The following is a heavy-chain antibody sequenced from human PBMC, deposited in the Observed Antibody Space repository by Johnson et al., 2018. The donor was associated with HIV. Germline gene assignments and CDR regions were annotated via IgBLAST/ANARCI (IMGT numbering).Heavy chain of an antibody. D-gene: IGHD1-14*01. V-gene: IGHV3-30*02. CDR2: IRSDGTNQ. J-gene: IGHJ3*02. Sequence: QVQLVESGGGLVHHGRSLRLSCAASGFTFDDYAMHWVRQAPGTGLEWVAFIRSDGTNQYYADFVKGRFSISRDNSKNTLYLQMNSLRAEDTAVYYCAIIWNHTFDIWGQGTMVTVSS. CDR1: GFTFDDYA. CDR3: AIIWNHTFDI.